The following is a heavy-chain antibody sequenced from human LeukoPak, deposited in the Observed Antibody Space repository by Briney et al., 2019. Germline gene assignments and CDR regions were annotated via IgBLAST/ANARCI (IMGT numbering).Heavy chain of an antibody. CDR1: GFTFNTND. CDR3: AKDHSSGWPDP. V-gene: IGHV3-23*01. Sequence: GGSLRLSCAASGFTFNTNDMSWVRQAPGKGLEWVSAISGSGGSTYYADSVKGRFTISRDNSKNTLYLRMNSLRAEDMAVYYCAKDHSSGWPDPWGQGTLVTVSS. J-gene: IGHJ5*02. CDR2: ISGSGGST. D-gene: IGHD6-19*01.